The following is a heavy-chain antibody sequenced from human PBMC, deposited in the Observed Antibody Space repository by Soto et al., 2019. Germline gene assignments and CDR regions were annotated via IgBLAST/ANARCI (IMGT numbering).Heavy chain of an antibody. Sequence: QVQLQESGPGLVKPSETLSLTCTVSGVSISSYYWSWIRQPPGKGLEWIGYIYYSGSTNYNPSLKSRFTISVDTSKNPFSLKLSSVTAADTAVYYCARGRGGYFDLWGRGTLVTVSS. CDR3: ARGRGGYFDL. CDR1: GVSISSYY. CDR2: IYYSGST. J-gene: IGHJ2*01. V-gene: IGHV4-59*01.